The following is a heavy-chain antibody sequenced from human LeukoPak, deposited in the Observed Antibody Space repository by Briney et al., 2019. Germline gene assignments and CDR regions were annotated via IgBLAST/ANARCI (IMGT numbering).Heavy chain of an antibody. J-gene: IGHJ5*02. D-gene: IGHD2-2*01. CDR1: GYTFTNYG. Sequence: ASGKVSCTASGYTFTNYGISWVRQGPGQGHEWMGWIRIYDGKTNYAQKFQGRVTMSTDTSTSTAYMDLRSLKSDDTALYYCARDLCSTTSCQGWFDPWGQGTLVTVSP. CDR2: IRIYDGKT. V-gene: IGHV1-18*01. CDR3: ARDLCSTTSCQGWFDP.